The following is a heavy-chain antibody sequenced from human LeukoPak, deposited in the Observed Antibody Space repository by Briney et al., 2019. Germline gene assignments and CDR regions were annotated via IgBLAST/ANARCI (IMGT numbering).Heavy chain of an antibody. Sequence: PGGSLRLSCAGSGFSFSSSIMNWVRQAPGKGLEWVADIKHDGSEEHYVASVKGRFTISRDNAKLYLQMNSLRAEDTAVYYCAGGQGWHFDLWGRGTLITVSS. D-gene: IGHD2-15*01. CDR1: GFSFSSSI. CDR2: IKHDGSEE. V-gene: IGHV3-7*01. J-gene: IGHJ2*01. CDR3: AGGQGWHFDL.